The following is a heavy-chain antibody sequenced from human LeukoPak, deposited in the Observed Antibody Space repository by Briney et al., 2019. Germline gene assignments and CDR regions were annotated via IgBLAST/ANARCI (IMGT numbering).Heavy chain of an antibody. CDR3: ARQGSAVAGPLIMDDAFDI. V-gene: IGHV5-51*01. CDR1: GFRSTTYW. J-gene: IGHJ3*02. Sequence: GESLKISCKGSGFRSTTYWLAWVRQKPGKGLEWMGIIYPGGSDTRYSPSFQGQVTISADKSISTAYLQWSSLKASDTAMYYCARQGSAVAGPLIMDDAFDIWGQGTMVTVSS. D-gene: IGHD6-19*01. CDR2: IYPGGSDT.